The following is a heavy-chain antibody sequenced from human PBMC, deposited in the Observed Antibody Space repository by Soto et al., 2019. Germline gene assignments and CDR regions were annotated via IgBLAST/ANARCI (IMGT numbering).Heavy chain of an antibody. V-gene: IGHV4-30-4*01. Sequence: SETLSLTCTVSGGSISSGDYYWSWIRQPPGKGLEWIGYIYYSGSTYYNPSLKSRVTISVDTSKNQFSLKLSSVTAADTAVYYCARVVRFLEWLSPWFDPWGQGTLVTVSS. J-gene: IGHJ5*02. CDR3: ARVVRFLEWLSPWFDP. CDR1: GGSISSGDYY. D-gene: IGHD3-3*01. CDR2: IYYSGST.